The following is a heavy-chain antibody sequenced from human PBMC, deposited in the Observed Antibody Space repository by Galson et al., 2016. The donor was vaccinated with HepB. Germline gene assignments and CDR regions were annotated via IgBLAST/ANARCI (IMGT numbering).Heavy chain of an antibody. V-gene: IGHV3-11*01. CDR1: SFTFSNYY. J-gene: IGHJ4*02. D-gene: IGHD1-7*01. CDR3: AREDWNYSLD. Sequence: SLRLSCAASSFTFSNYYMSWIRQAPGKGLEWVAYITGGSKTIFYADSVKGRITISRDNAKSSLYLQMNRLRDEDTAMYYCAREDWNYSLDWGRGTLVTVSS. CDR2: ITGGSKTI.